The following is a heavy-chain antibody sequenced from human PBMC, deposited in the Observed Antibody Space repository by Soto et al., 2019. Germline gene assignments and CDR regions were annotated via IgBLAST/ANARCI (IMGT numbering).Heavy chain of an antibody. CDR2: ISSSRSVM. J-gene: IGHJ4*02. V-gene: IGHV3-11*01. Sequence: QGPLVESGGGLVKPGGSLRLSCEASGFTFSDYYMTWIRQAPGKGLEWVSYISSSRSVMYYADSVKGRCTISRDNARNSLYLHIRSLRAEDTAVYYCARADWQRRDWNDPFDYWGQGTLVTVSS. CDR1: GFTFSDYY. D-gene: IGHD1-1*01. CDR3: ARADWQRRDWNDPFDY.